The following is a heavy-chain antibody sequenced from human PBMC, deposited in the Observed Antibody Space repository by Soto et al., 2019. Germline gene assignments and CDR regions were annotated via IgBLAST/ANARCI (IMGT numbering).Heavy chain of an antibody. D-gene: IGHD4-17*01. CDR1: GGTISSYY. V-gene: IGHV4-59*12. J-gene: IGHJ4*02. CDR2: IYHSGST. Sequence: SETLSLTCTVSGGTISSYYWSWIRQPPGKGLEWIGEIYHSGSTNYNPSLKSRVTISVDTSKNQFSLKLSSVTAADTAVYYCARSQTTVTSYDYWGQGTLVTVSS. CDR3: ARSQTTVTSYDY.